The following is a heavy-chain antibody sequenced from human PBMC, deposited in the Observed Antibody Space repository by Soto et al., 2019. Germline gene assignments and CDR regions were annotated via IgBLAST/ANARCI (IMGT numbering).Heavy chain of an antibody. V-gene: IGHV5-51*01. D-gene: IGHD2-15*01. Sequence: GESLKISCKGSGYSFTSYWIGWVRQMPGKGLEWMGIIYPGDSDTRYSPSFQGQVTISADKSISTAYLQWSSLKASDTAMYFCAGRFGYCSGPSCLDVWGGGTTVTVSS. CDR3: AGRFGYCSGPSCLDV. J-gene: IGHJ6*04. CDR1: GYSFTSYW. CDR2: IYPGDSDT.